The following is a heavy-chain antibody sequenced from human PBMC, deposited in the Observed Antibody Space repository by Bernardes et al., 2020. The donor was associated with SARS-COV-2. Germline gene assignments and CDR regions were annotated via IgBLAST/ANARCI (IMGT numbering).Heavy chain of an antibody. CDR3: ARDKVGATEYYFDY. D-gene: IGHD1-26*01. CDR2: MRGSGGST. V-gene: IGHV3-23*01. CDR1: GFTFSSYA. J-gene: IGHJ4*02. Sequence: GGSLRLSCAASGFTFSSYAMSWVRHAPGNGLEWVSGMRGSGGSTYYADSVKGRFTISRDNSKNTLYLQMNSLRAEDTAVYYCARDKVGATEYYFDYWGQGILVTVAS.